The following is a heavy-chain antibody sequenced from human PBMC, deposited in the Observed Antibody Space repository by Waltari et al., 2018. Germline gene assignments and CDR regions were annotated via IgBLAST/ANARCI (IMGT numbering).Heavy chain of an antibody. CDR2: IKEDGSKE. J-gene: IGHJ4*02. CDR3: ARDWEGERPNFDY. V-gene: IGHV3-7*04. Sequence: EVQLVESGGGLVEPGGSLRLSCVASGFSFRNCWMSWVRQAPGKGLEWVADIKEDGSKEYYLGSVKGRFTISRDNAKNSVYLQMNSLRPEDTAVYYCARDWEGERPNFDYWGQGTLVTVSS. D-gene: IGHD1-26*01. CDR1: GFSFRNCW.